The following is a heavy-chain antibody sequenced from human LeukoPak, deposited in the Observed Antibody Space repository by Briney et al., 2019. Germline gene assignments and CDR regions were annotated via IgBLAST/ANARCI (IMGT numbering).Heavy chain of an antibody. D-gene: IGHD1-26*01. CDR1: GFTFSQAW. CDR3: TTDLRGRGPNPRSSRIDY. V-gene: IGHV3-15*01. J-gene: IGHJ4*02. CDR2: IKSRTEGGTI. Sequence: GGSLRVSCGASGFTFSQAWMSWVRQAPGKGLEWVGRIKSRTEGGTIDYGAPVKGRFTISRDDSKNTVYLEMNSLKTEDTASYYCTTDLRGRGPNPRSSRIDYWGQGSLVTVSS.